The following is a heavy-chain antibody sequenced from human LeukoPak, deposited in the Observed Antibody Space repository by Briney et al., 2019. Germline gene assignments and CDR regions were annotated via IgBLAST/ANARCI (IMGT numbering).Heavy chain of an antibody. Sequence: GGSLRLSCAASGFTFSSYSMNWVRQAPGKGLEWVSSISSSSSYIYYADSVKGRFTISRDNAKNSLYLQMNSLGAEDTAVYYCARLEYSYGPNFDYWGQGTLVTVSS. CDR3: ARLEYSYGPNFDY. CDR2: ISSSSSYI. J-gene: IGHJ4*02. V-gene: IGHV3-21*01. D-gene: IGHD5-18*01. CDR1: GFTFSSYS.